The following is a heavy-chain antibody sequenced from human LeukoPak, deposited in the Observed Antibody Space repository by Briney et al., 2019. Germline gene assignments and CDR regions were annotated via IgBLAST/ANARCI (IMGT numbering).Heavy chain of an antibody. CDR2: INHSGST. CDR3: ARDPYHYDSSGYYYDY. D-gene: IGHD3-22*01. V-gene: IGHV4-34*01. J-gene: IGHJ4*02. Sequence: PSETLSLTCAVYGGSFSGYYWSWIRQPPGKGLEWIGEINHSGSTNYNPSLKSRVSISVDTSKNQFSLKLSSVTAADTAVYYCARDPYHYDSSGYYYDYWGQGTLVTVSS. CDR1: GGSFSGYY.